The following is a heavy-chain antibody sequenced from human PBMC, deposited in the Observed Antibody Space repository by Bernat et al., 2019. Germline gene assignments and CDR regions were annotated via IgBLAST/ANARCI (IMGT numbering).Heavy chain of an antibody. V-gene: IGHV3-7*03. J-gene: IGHJ4*02. D-gene: IGHD5-24*01. Sequence: EVQLVESGGGVVRPGGSLRLSCAASEFTFGTYWMSWRRLAPGRGRDWVAIINKNGSGKFYANSVKGRFTISSDNAQHSLFLQMNSLRVEDTALYYCTIARGDNHWGQGTLVTVSS. CDR3: TIARGDNH. CDR2: INKNGSGK. CDR1: EFTFGTYW.